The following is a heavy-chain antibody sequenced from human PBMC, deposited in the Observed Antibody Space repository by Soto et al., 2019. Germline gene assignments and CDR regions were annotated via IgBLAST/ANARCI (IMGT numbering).Heavy chain of an antibody. CDR2: ISGSGGST. CDR1: GFTFSSYA. CDR3: AGMKAVAGYLAY. D-gene: IGHD6-19*01. Sequence: PGGSLRLSCAASGFTFSSYAMSWVRQAPGKGLEWVSAISGSGGSTYYADSVKGRFTISRDNSKNTLYLQMNSLRAEDTAVYYCAGMKAVAGYLAYWGQGTLVTVSS. V-gene: IGHV3-23*01. J-gene: IGHJ4*02.